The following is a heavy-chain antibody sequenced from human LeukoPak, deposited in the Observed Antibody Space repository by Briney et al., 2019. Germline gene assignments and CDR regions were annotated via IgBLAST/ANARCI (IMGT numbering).Heavy chain of an antibody. CDR1: GFTFSIYA. CDR3: ATSDYYDTSGHPHDAFDI. CDR2: LSGSGGSA. D-gene: IGHD3-22*01. V-gene: IGHV3-23*01. J-gene: IGHJ3*02. Sequence: QPGGSLRLSCAASGFTFSIYAMIWVRKAPGKGLEWVSSLSGSGGSASYADSVKGRFTISRDNSKDTLYLQMNSLRAEDTAVYYCATSDYYDTSGHPHDAFDIWGQGTMVTVSS.